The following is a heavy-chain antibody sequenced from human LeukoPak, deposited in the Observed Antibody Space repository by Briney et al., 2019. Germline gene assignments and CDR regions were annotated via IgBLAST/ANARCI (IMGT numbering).Heavy chain of an antibody. CDR3: AKVWVISYYGSGSSIDY. D-gene: IGHD3-10*01. CDR2: INSDGSST. CDR1: GFTFSSYW. V-gene: IGHV3-74*01. Sequence: GGSLRLSCAASGFTFSSYWMHWVRQAPGKGLVWVSRINSDGSSTYYADSVKGRFTISRDNSKNTLYLQMNSLRAEDTAVYYCAKVWVISYYGSGSSIDYWGQGTLVTVSS. J-gene: IGHJ4*02.